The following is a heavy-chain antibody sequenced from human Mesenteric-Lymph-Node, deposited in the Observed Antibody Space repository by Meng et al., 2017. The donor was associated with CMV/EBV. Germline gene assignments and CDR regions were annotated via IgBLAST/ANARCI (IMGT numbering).Heavy chain of an antibody. D-gene: IGHD7-27*01. CDR3: ARPLPSNWVDAFDI. CDR2: INGANGNT. CDR1: GYNFSNFG. V-gene: IGHV1-18*01. Sequence: ASVKVSCKTSGYNFSNFGVSWVRQAPGQGLEWVGWINGANGNTNYAQKLQGRVTMTTDTSTSTAYMELSRLTSDDTAVYYCARPLPSNWVDAFDIWGQGTMVTVSS. J-gene: IGHJ3*02.